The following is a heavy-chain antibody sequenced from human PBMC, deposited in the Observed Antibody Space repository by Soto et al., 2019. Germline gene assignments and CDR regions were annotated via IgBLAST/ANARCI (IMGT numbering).Heavy chain of an antibody. D-gene: IGHD3-16*01. Sequence: QVQLVQSGAEVKKPGASVKVSCKASGYTFTNFGISWVRQAPGQGLEWMGWISAYNGNTNYAQNFQGRVTMTTDTPTSTADRELRSLRSDDTAVYSCARGGTPIDYWVQGTLVTVSS. CDR1: GYTFTNFG. J-gene: IGHJ4*02. V-gene: IGHV1-18*01. CDR3: ARGGTPIDY. CDR2: ISAYNGNT.